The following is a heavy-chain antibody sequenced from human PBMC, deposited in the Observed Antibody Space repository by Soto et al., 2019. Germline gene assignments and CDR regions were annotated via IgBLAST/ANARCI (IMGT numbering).Heavy chain of an antibody. J-gene: IGHJ4*02. CDR3: AKDSYSSSWYDSRFDY. CDR2: ISWNSGSI. CDR1: GFTFDDYA. V-gene: IGHV3-9*01. Sequence: SLRLSCAASGFTFDDYAMHWVRQAPGKGLEWVSGISWNSGSIGYADSVKGRFTISRDNAKNSLYLQMNSLRAEDTALYYCAKDSYSSSWYDSRFDYWGQGTLVTVSS. D-gene: IGHD6-13*01.